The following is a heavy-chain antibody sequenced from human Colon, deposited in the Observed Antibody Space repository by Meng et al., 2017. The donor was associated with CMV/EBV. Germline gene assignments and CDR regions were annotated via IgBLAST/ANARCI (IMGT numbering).Heavy chain of an antibody. CDR3: ADFENGPGY. J-gene: IGHJ4*02. Sequence: EVRLVESGGGLVQPGGSLRLSCAVSAFNVSGGYMSWVRQAPGKGLEWVSSIFSNGNTYYADSVKGRFTISRDDSKNILFLQMNTLRAEDTAVYSYADFENGPGYWGQGTLVTVSS. CDR2: IFSNGNT. V-gene: IGHV3-66*01. D-gene: IGHD1-14*01. CDR1: AFNVSGGY.